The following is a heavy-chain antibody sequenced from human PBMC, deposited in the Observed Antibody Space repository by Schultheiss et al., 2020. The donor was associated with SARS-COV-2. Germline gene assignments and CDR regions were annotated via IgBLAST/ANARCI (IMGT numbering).Heavy chain of an antibody. Sequence: GESLKISCAASGFTFSSYAMSWVRQAPGKGLEWVSAIGTAGDTYYPGSVKGRFTISRENAKNSLYLQMNSLRAGDTAVYYCARGEGDYWGQGTLVTVSS. CDR1: GFTFSSYA. CDR3: ARGEGDY. D-gene: IGHD1-26*01. CDR2: IGTAGDT. V-gene: IGHV3-13*01. J-gene: IGHJ4*02.